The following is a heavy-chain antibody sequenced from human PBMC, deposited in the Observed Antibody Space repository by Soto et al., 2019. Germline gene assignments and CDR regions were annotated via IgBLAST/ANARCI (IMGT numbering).Heavy chain of an antibody. CDR3: TTDSSSWAYYYYYGMDV. J-gene: IGHJ6*02. CDR1: GFTFSNAW. V-gene: IGHV3-15*01. D-gene: IGHD2-2*01. CDR2: IKSKTDDGTT. Sequence: GGSLRLSCTVSGFTFSNAWMTWVRQAPGKGLEWVGRIKSKTDDGTTDYAAPVKGRFTISRDDSRNTLYLQMNSLKTEDTAVYYCTTDSSSWAYYYYYGMDVWGQGTTVTAP.